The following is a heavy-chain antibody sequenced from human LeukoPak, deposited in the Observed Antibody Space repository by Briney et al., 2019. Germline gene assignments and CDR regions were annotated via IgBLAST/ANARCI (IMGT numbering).Heavy chain of an antibody. D-gene: IGHD3-3*01. CDR2: IYYSGSI. Sequence: PSETLSLTCTVSGGSISSSSYYWGWIRQPPGKGLEWIGSIYYSGSIYYNPSLKSRVTISVDTSKNQFSLKLSSVTAADTAVYYCARGGDFWSGYYGVYYYYYMDVWGKGTTVTVSS. CDR3: ARGGDFWSGYYGVYYYYYMDV. V-gene: IGHV4-39*07. J-gene: IGHJ6*03. CDR1: GGSISSSSYY.